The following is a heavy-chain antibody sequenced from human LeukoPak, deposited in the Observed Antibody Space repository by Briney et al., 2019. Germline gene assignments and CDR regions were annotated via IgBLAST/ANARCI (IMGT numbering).Heavy chain of an antibody. J-gene: IGHJ4*02. D-gene: IGHD5-18*01. CDR3: AKDDFPTAMVDY. CDR1: GFTVSSNY. Sequence: PGGSLRLSCAASGFTVSSNYMSWVRQAPGKGLEWVSVIYSGGSTYHADSVKGRFTISRDNSKNTLYLQMNSLRAEDTAVYYCAKDDFPTAMVDYWGQGTLVTVSS. CDR2: IYSGGST. V-gene: IGHV3-53*01.